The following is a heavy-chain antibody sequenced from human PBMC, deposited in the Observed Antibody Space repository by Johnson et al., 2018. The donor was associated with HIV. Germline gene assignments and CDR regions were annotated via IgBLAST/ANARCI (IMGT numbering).Heavy chain of an antibody. CDR2: ISGSGGST. CDR3: AVLTTGGLRVGNFDI. D-gene: IGHD1-1*01. J-gene: IGHJ3*02. CDR1: GFTFSSYA. Sequence: VQLVESGGGLVQPGGSLRLSCAASGFTFSSYAMSWVRQAPGKGLEWVSAISGSGGSTYYADSVKGRFTISRDNPKNTLYLQMDSLRIEDTAVYYCAVLTTGGLRVGNFDIWGQGTMVTVSS. V-gene: IGHV3-23*04.